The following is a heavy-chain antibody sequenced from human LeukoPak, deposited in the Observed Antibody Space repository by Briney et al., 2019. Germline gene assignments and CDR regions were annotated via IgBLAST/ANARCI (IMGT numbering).Heavy chain of an antibody. CDR2: ISAYNGNT. V-gene: IGHV1-18*01. CDR1: GYTFTSYG. CDR3: ARKYYDFWSGYSLLDYYGMDV. D-gene: IGHD3-3*01. Sequence: ASVTVSCKASGYTFTSYGISWVRQAPGQGLEWMGWISAYNGNTNYAQKLQGRVTMTTDTSTSTAYMELRSLRSDDTAVYYCARKYYDFWSGYSLLDYYGMDVWGQGTRSPSP. J-gene: IGHJ6*02.